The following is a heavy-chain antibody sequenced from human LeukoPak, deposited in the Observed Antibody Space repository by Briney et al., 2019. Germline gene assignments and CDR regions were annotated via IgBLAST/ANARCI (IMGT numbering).Heavy chain of an antibody. CDR1: GGSISSLSYS. J-gene: IGHJ4*02. CDR2: ISHDGNT. D-gene: IGHD1-26*01. V-gene: IGHV4-39*01. CDR3: VRHARIGKADY. Sequence: SETLSLTCGVSGGSISSLSYSWGWIRQSPGERPESIASISHDGNTYYKPSLKSRITMSVETSKNQFSLKLTSVTAADTAVYYCVRHARIGKADYWGQGTLVTVSS.